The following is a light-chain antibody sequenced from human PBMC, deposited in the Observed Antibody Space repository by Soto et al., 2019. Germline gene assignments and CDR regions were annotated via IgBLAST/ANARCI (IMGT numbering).Light chain of an antibody. CDR2: DVS. CDR1: QDISRW. J-gene: IGKJ2*03. Sequence: DIQMTQSPPTLPASAGDRVTITCRASQDISRWLAWYQQKPGKAPELLIYDVSTLQSGVPSRFSGTGSGTEFTLTISSLQTEDFATYYCQQYNAYYSFGKGTKVEIK. V-gene: IGKV1-5*01. CDR3: QQYNAYYS.